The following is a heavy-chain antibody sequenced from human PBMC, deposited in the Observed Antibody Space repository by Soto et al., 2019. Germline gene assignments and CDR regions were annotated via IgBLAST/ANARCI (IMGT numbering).Heavy chain of an antibody. V-gene: IGHV3-11*05. CDR3: AREYYYGMDV. J-gene: IGHJ6*02. Sequence: QVQLVESGGGLVRPGGSLRLSCAASGFTFSDYYMTWIRQAPGKGLEWVSYITGSSDYTNYADSVKGRFTNSRDNVKNSLYLQMNSLRAEDTAVYYCAREYYYGMDVWGQGTTVTVSS. CDR1: GFTFSDYY. CDR2: ITGSSDYT.